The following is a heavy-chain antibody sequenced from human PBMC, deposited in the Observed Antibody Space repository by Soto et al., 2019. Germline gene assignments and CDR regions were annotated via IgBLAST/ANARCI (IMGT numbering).Heavy chain of an antibody. J-gene: IGHJ4*02. D-gene: IGHD6-19*01. V-gene: IGHV3-21*01. CDR1: GFTFSSYS. CDR3: ASFKGTYSSGPFDY. CDR2: ISSSSSYI. Sequence: PGGSLRLSCAASGFTFSSYSMNWVRQAPGKGLEWVSSISSSSSYIYYADSVKGRFTISRDNAKNSLYLQMNSLRAEDTAVYYCASFKGTYSSGPFDYWGQGTLVTVSS.